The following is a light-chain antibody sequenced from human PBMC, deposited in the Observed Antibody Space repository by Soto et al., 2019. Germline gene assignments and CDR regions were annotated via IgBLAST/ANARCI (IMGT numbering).Light chain of an antibody. Sequence: DIVMTQSPLSLPVTPGEPASISCRSSQSLLHSNGYKYLDWYLQKPGQSPQLLIYMGSNRASGVPDRFSGSGSGKNFTLNISRVEAEDVGLYYCMQALQTPNTFGQGTKLQIK. CDR1: QSLLHSNGYKY. J-gene: IGKJ2*01. V-gene: IGKV2-28*01. CDR2: MGS. CDR3: MQALQTPNT.